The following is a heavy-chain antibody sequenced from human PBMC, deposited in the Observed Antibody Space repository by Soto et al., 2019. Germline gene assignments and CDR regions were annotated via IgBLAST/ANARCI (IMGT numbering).Heavy chain of an antibody. D-gene: IGHD3-10*01. CDR1: GGSISSSSYY. CDR3: ARLPRSYYYGSGSYGAKGYYYYYYYMDV. Sequence: PSETLSLTCTVSGGSISSSSYYWGWIRQPPGKGLEWIGSIYYSGSTYYNPSLKSRVTISVDTSKNQFSLKLSSVTAADTAVYYCARLPRSYYYGSGSYGAKGYYYYYYYMDVWGKGTTVTVSS. CDR2: IYYSGST. V-gene: IGHV4-39*01. J-gene: IGHJ6*03.